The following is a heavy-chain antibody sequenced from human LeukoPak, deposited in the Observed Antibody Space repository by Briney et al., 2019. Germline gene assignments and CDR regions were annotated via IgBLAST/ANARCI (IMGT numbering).Heavy chain of an antibody. V-gene: IGHV4-59*01. Sequence: SETLSLTCTVSGGSISRYYWSWIRQPPGKGLEWIGYIYYSGSTNYNPSLKSRVTISVDTSKNQFSLKLNSVTAADTAVYYCAREPQSQHCFDCWGQGTLVTVSS. J-gene: IGHJ4*02. CDR1: GGSISRYY. CDR2: IYYSGST. CDR3: AREPQSQHCFDC.